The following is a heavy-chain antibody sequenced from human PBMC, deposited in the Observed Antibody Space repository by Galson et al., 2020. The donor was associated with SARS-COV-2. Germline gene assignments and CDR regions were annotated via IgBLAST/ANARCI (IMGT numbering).Heavy chain of an antibody. CDR1: GFTFRSYA. CDR2: ISGSGGST. D-gene: IGHD2-15*01. J-gene: IGHJ6*02. Sequence: GGSLRLSCAASGFTFRSYAMSWVRQAPGKGLEWVSAISGSGGSTYYADSVKGRFTISRDNSKNTLYLQMNSLGAEDTAIYAKVRGSDYYYYYGMDVWGQGTTVTVSS. CDR3: VRGSDYYYYYGMDV. V-gene: IGHV3-23*01.